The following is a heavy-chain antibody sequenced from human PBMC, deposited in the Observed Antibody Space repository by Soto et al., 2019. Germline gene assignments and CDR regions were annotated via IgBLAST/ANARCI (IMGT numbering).Heavy chain of an antibody. D-gene: IGHD4-17*01. Sequence: LSCVASGFTFSRFGMHWVRRAPGKGLDCVAVISYDGSNKYYADSVKGPFTISRDNSKNTLYLQMKSLRAEDTAVYYCAKDLSYGYHYYFDYWGRGTLVTVSS. CDR1: GFTFSRFG. CDR2: ISYDGSNK. CDR3: AKDLSYGYHYYFDY. V-gene: IGHV3-30*18. J-gene: IGHJ4*02.